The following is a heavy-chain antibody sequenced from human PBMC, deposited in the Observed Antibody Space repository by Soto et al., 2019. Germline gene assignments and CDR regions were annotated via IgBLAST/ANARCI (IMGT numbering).Heavy chain of an antibody. Sequence: SETLSLTCTVSGGSISSYYWSWIRQPPGKGLEWIGYIYYSGSTNYNPSLKSRVTISVNTSKNQFSLKLSSVTAADTAVYYCARCYGSSFGYWGQGTPVTVSS. CDR2: IYYSGST. J-gene: IGHJ4*02. CDR3: ARCYGSSFGY. CDR1: GGSISSYY. D-gene: IGHD3-16*01. V-gene: IGHV4-59*08.